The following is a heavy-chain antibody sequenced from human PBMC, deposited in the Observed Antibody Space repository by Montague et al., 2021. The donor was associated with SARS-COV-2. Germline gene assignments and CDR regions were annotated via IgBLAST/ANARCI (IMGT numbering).Heavy chain of an antibody. CDR3: ARLVWFGGLSSENWFDP. CDR2: IYYSGST. D-gene: IGHD3-10*01. Sequence: SETLSLTCTVSGGSISSSSNYWGWIRQPPGKGLERIGSIYYSGSTYYNSSLKSRVTISVDTSKNQFSLKLNSVTAADTAVYYCARLVWFGGLSSENWFDPWGQGTLVTVSS. J-gene: IGHJ5*02. CDR1: GGSISSSSNY. V-gene: IGHV4-39*01.